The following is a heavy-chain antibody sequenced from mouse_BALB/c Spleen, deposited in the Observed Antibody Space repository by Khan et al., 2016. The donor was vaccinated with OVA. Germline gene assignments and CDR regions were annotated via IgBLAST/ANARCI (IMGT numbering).Heavy chain of an antibody. V-gene: IGHV3-2*02. J-gene: IGHJ3*01. CDR1: GYSITSEYT. Sequence: QLEESGPGLVKPSQSLSLTCTVTGYSITSEYTWNWIRQFPGNKLEWMGFISYSGNTRYNPSLKSRISINRDTSKNQFFLQLNSVTSEDTATYYCARKDYYDYDPFPYWGQGTLVTVSA. CDR3: ARKDYYDYDPFPY. CDR2: ISYSGNT. D-gene: IGHD2-4*01.